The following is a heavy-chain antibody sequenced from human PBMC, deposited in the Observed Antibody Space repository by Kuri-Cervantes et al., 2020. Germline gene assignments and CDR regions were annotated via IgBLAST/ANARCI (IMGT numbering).Heavy chain of an antibody. CDR3: ARDRSEKRWGNYYYYGMDV. V-gene: IGHV3-13*01. Sequence: GESLKISCAASGFTFSSYDMHWVRQATGKGLEWVSAIGTAGDTYYPGSVKGRFTISRDNSKNTLYLQMNSLRAEDTAVYYCARDRSEKRWGNYYYYGMDVWGQGTTVTVSS. D-gene: IGHD4-23*01. CDR2: IGTAGDT. CDR1: GFTFSSYD. J-gene: IGHJ6*02.